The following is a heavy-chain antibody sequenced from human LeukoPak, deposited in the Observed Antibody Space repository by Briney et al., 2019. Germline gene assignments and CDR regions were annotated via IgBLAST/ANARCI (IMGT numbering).Heavy chain of an antibody. Sequence: SETQSLTCTVSGGSISNSYWSWIRQLPGKGLEWIGYIYNGNTNYNPSLKSRVTISVDTSKNQFSLKLTSVTAADTAVYYCARVPTLWGQGALVTVSS. CDR3: ARVPTL. J-gene: IGHJ4*02. V-gene: IGHV4-59*08. CDR2: IYNGNT. CDR1: GGSISNSY.